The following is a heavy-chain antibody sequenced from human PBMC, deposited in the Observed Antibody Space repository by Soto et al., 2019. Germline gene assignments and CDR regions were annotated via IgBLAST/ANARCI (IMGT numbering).Heavy chain of an antibody. D-gene: IGHD3-3*01. CDR3: ARERLPTYDFWSGYTWFDP. V-gene: IGHV3-64*01. CDR1: GFTFSSYA. Sequence: GGSLRLSCAASGFTFSSYAMHWVRQAPGKGLEYVSAISSNGGSTYYANSVKGRFTISRDNSKNTLYLQMGSLRAEDMAVYYCARERLPTYDFWSGYTWFDPWGQGTLVTVSS. J-gene: IGHJ5*02. CDR2: ISSNGGST.